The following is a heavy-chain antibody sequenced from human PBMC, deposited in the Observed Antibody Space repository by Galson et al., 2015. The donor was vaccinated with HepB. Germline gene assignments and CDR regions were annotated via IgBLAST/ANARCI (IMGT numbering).Heavy chain of an antibody. CDR1: GFTFNRYA. CDR2: ISYEGSNR. Sequence: SCAASGFTFNRYAMHWVRQPPGKGLEWVATISYEGSNRNYADSVKGRFTISRDNSKDTLYLQMNSLRPEDTAVYYCVTSKIEWLVRHFDYWGQGTLVTVSS. J-gene: IGHJ4*02. CDR3: VTSKIEWLVRHFDY. D-gene: IGHD6-19*01. V-gene: IGHV3-30*04.